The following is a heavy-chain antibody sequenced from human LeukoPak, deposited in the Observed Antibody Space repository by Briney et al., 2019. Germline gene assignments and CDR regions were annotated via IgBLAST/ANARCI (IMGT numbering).Heavy chain of an antibody. V-gene: IGHV4-34*01. Sequence: SETLSLTCAVYGGSFSVYYWSWIRQPPGNGRGWVGEFNHRGSTNYNPSPKSRVTIPVDTSKNQLSLKLSSMTAADTAVYYRARGSRGYCSSTSCSNQAAIYFDYWGQGTLVTVSS. CDR1: GGSFSVYY. CDR2: FNHRGST. J-gene: IGHJ4*02. CDR3: ARGSRGYCSSTSCSNQAAIYFDY. D-gene: IGHD2-2*01.